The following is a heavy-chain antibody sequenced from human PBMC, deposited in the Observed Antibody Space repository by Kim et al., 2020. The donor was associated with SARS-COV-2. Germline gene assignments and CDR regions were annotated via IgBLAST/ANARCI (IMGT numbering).Heavy chain of an antibody. D-gene: IGHD3-16*02. CDR3: ARVDARSLIFHL. Sequence: SETLSLTCTVSGGSISSFIWWSWVRQPPGQGLEWIGGIYHSGSTSYNPSLKSRVTMSLDKSKNQLSLRLSSVTAADTAVYSCARVDARSLIFHLWGQGTL. CDR1: GGSISSFIW. V-gene: IGHV4-4*02. J-gene: IGHJ5*02. CDR2: IYHSGST.